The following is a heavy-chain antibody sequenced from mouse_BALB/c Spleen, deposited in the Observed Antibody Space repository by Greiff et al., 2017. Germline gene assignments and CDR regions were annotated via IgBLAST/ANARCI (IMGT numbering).Heavy chain of an antibody. CDR2: INPSTGYT. CDR1: GYTFTSYW. V-gene: IGHV1-7*01. CDR3: ARRPDLFYAMDY. Sequence: QVHVKQSGAELAKPGASVKMSCKASGYTFTSYWMHWVKQRPGQGLEWIGYINPSTGYTEYNQKFKDKATLTADKSSSTAYMQLSSLTSEDSAVYYCARRPDLFYAMDYWGQGTSVTVSS. J-gene: IGHJ4*01.